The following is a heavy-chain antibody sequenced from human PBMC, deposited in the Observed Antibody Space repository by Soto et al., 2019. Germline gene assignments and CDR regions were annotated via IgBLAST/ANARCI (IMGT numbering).Heavy chain of an antibody. CDR2: IYYSGST. Sequence: PSETQPLPWTVSGGNVSSGSYYWSWIRKPPGKGLEWIGYIYYSGSTNYNPSLKSRVTISVDTSKNQFSLKLSSVTAADTAVYYCARGVPYSYGYVSWFDPWGQGTLVTVS. J-gene: IGHJ5*02. D-gene: IGHD5-18*01. V-gene: IGHV4-61*01. CDR1: GGNVSSGSYY. CDR3: ARGVPYSYGYVSWFDP.